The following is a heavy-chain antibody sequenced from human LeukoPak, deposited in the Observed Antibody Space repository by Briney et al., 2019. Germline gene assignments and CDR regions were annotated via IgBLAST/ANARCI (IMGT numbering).Heavy chain of an antibody. CDR1: GFSFSSYG. D-gene: IGHD1-26*01. CDR3: AKHLSVVGAHDSFDV. CDR2: ISYDGNNI. Sequence: GGSLRLSCAASGFSFSSYGMHWVRQAPGKGLEWLTVISYDGNNIYYTDSVKGRFTISRDNSKNTLYLQMNSLRIEDTAVYYCAKHLSVVGAHDSFDVWGQGTMVTVSS. J-gene: IGHJ3*01. V-gene: IGHV3-30*18.